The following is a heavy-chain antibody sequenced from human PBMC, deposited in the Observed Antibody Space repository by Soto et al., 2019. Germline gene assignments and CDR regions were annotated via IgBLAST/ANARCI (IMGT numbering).Heavy chain of an antibody. CDR2: IYYSGST. V-gene: IGHV4-31*03. J-gene: IGHJ4*02. Sequence: QVQLQESGPGLVKPSQTLSLTCTVSGGSISSGGYYWSWIRQHPGKGLECIGYIYYSGSTYYNPCLEGRVTISVDTSKSQFSLMLSSVTAADTAVYYCASFFGYSGYPPLPVADYWGQGTLVTVSS. D-gene: IGHD5-12*01. CDR3: ASFFGYSGYPPLPVADY. CDR1: GGSISSGGYY.